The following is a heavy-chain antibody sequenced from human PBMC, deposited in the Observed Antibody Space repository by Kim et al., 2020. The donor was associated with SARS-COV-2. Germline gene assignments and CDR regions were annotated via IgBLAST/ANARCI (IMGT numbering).Heavy chain of an antibody. D-gene: IGHD3-10*01. V-gene: IGHV1-69*04. CDR3: ARDYYGSGSVDY. Sequence: SVKVSCKASGGTFSSYAISWVRQAPGQGLEWMGRIIPILGIANYAQKFQGRVTITADKSTSTAYMELSSLRSEDTAVYYCARDYYGSGSVDYWGQGTLVTVSS. J-gene: IGHJ4*02. CDR2: IIPILGIA. CDR1: GGTFSSYA.